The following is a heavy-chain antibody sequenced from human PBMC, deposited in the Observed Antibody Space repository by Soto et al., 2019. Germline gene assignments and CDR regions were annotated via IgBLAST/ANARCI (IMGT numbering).Heavy chain of an antibody. Sequence: QVQLVQSGAEVKKPGSSVKVSCKASGGTFSSYTISWVRQAPGQGIEWMGRIIPILGIANYAQKFQGRVTITADKSTSTAYMELSSLRSEDTAVYYCAMDYYGSGSTQPFDYWGQGTLVTVSS. CDR2: IIPILGIA. CDR3: AMDYYGSGSTQPFDY. J-gene: IGHJ4*02. CDR1: GGTFSSYT. D-gene: IGHD3-10*01. V-gene: IGHV1-69*02.